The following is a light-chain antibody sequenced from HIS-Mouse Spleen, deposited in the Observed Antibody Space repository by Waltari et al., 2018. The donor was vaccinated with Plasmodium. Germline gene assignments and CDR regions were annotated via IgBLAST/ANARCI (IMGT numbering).Light chain of an antibody. Sequence: SYELTQPPSVSVSPGQTARITCSGDALPKKYAYWYQQKSGQAPVLVIYDDSKRPSGIPDGFSCSSSVTMATLTISGAQVEDEADYYCYSTDSSGNHRVFGGGTKLTVL. J-gene: IGLJ3*02. V-gene: IGLV3-10*01. CDR3: YSTDSSGNHRV. CDR1: ALPKKY. CDR2: DDS.